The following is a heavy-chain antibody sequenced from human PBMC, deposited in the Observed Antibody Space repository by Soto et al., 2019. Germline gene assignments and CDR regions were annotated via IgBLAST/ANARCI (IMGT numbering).Heavy chain of an antibody. D-gene: IGHD5-12*01. CDR3: ARRVDIVATTKGAIEGYYYMDV. J-gene: IGHJ6*03. V-gene: IGHV4-39*01. Sequence: SETLSLTCTVSGGSISSSSYYWGWIRQPPGKGLEWIGSIYYSGSTYYNPSLKSRVTISVDTSKNQFSLKLGSVTAADTAGYYCARRVDIVATTKGAIEGYYYMDVWGKGTTVTVSS. CDR2: IYYSGST. CDR1: GGSISSSSYY.